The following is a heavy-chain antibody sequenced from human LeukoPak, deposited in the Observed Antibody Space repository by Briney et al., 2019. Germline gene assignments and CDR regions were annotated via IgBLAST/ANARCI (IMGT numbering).Heavy chain of an antibody. CDR2: INPSGGST. J-gene: IGHJ4*02. CDR3: ARDRQQLGTGLLF. D-gene: IGHD6-13*01. Sequence: GASVKVSCKASGYTFTSYFMHWVRQAPGQGLEWMGIINPSGGSTSYAQKFQGRVTMTRDTSTSTVYMELSSLRSEDTAVYYCARDRQQLGTGLLFWGQGTLVTVSS. V-gene: IGHV1-46*01. CDR1: GYTFTSYF.